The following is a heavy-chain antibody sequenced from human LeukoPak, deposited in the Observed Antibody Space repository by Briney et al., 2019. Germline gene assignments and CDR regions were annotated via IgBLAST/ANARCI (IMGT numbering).Heavy chain of an antibody. Sequence: GGSLRLSCAASGFTFSSYAMHWVRQAPGKGLEWVAVISFDGSDKYYADSVKGRFTISRDNSKNTLYLQMNSLRAEDTAVYYCARDQHSEIGVGANDYWGQGTLATVSS. CDR1: GFTFSSYA. V-gene: IGHV3-30-3*01. CDR2: ISFDGSDK. D-gene: IGHD1-26*01. J-gene: IGHJ4*02. CDR3: ARDQHSEIGVGANDY.